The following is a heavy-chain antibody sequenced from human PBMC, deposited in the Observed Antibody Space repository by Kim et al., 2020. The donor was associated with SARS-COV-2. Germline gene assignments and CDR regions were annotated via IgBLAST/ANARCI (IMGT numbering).Heavy chain of an antibody. CDR1: GFTFSSYW. CDR2: IKQDGSEK. V-gene: IGHV3-7*01. CDR3: ARVYYDFWSGYLSYWYFDL. J-gene: IGHJ2*01. D-gene: IGHD3-3*01. Sequence: GGSLRLSCAASGFTFSSYWMSWVRQAPGKGLEWVANIKQDGSEKYYVDSVKGRFTISRDNAKNSLYLQMNSLRAEDTAVYYCARVYYDFWSGYLSYWYFDLWGRGTLVTVSS.